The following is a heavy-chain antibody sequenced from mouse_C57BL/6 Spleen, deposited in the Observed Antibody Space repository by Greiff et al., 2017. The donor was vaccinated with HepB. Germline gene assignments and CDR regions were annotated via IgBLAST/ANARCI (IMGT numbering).Heavy chain of an antibody. Sequence: EVQLQQSGPELVKPGASVKISCKASGYSFTGYYMNWVKQSPEKSLEWIGEINPSTGGTTYNQKFKAKATLTVDKSSSTAYMQLKSLTSEDSAVYYCARGGLYYGSSPYFDYWGQGTTLTVSS. CDR1: GYSFTGYY. V-gene: IGHV1-42*01. CDR2: INPSTGGT. CDR3: ARGGLYYGSSPYFDY. J-gene: IGHJ2*01. D-gene: IGHD1-1*01.